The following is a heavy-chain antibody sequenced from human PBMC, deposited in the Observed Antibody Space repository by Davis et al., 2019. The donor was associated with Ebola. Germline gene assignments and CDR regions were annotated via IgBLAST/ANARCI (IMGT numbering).Heavy chain of an antibody. CDR2: SYTSCTT. D-gene: IGHD6-19*01. CDR3: ARQNSTVWYHFDYFDY. CDR1: GFNVRSNY. J-gene: IGHJ4*02. Sequence: PGGSLRLSCAASGFNVRSNYISWVRQAPGKGLEWISVSYTSCTTRCVDYADSVKGRFTVSRDNSKNTVFLQMNSLTAEDTAVYYCARQNSTVWYHFDYFDYWGQGIMVTVSS. V-gene: IGHV3-66*04.